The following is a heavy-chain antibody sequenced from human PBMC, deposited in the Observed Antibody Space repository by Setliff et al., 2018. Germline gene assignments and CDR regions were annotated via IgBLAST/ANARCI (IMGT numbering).Heavy chain of an antibody. Sequence: ASVKVSCKASGYSFTSYGITWVRQAPGQGLEWMGWINPRTGVTNYAQKFQGRVTMTRDTSITTVYMDLSRLRSDDTAVYYCARGTDYHGSGSYWAKDVWGEGTTVTVSS. CDR2: INPRTGVT. CDR3: ARGTDYHGSGSYWAKDV. CDR1: GYSFTSYG. V-gene: IGHV1-2*02. J-gene: IGHJ6*02. D-gene: IGHD3-10*01.